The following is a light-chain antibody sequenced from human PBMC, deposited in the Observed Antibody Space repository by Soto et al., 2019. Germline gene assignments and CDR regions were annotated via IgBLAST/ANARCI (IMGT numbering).Light chain of an antibody. Sequence: EIVLMQSPGTLSLSPGERATLSCRASQSVSNNYVAWYQQKPGQAPRLLLAGASSRATGIPDRFSGSGSGTDFTLTISRLEPEDVAVYYCQQYGSSPPLTFGGGTKVEIK. CDR1: QSVSNNY. CDR3: QQYGSSPPLT. V-gene: IGKV3-20*01. CDR2: GAS. J-gene: IGKJ4*01.